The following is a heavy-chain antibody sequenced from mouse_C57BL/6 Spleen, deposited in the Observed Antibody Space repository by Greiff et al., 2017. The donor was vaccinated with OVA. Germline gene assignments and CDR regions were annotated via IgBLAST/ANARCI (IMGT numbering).Heavy chain of an antibody. J-gene: IGHJ3*01. Sequence: VQLQQSGAELVKPGASVKMSCKASGYTFTSYRITWVKQRPGQGLEWIGDIYPGSGSTNYNEKFKSKATLTVDTSSSTAYMQLSSLTSEDSAIYYCARGESYYGSFWGKGTLVTVSA. CDR3: ARGESYYGSF. CDR1: GYTFTSYR. V-gene: IGHV1-55*01. CDR2: IYPGSGST. D-gene: IGHD1-1*01.